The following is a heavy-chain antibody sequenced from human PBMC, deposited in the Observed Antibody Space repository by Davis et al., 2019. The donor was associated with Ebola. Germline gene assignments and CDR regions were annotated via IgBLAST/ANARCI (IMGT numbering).Heavy chain of an antibody. CDR2: ISSSSSYI. CDR3: KRLGLDDGYNSD. J-gene: IGHJ4*02. CDR1: GFTFSSYS. D-gene: IGHD5-24*01. Sequence: PGGSLRLSCAASGFTFSSYSMNWVRQAPGKGLEWVSSISSSSSYIYYADSVKGRFTISRDNAKNSLYLQMNSLRAEDTAVYYCKRLGLDDGYNSDWGQGTLVTVSS. V-gene: IGHV3-21*01.